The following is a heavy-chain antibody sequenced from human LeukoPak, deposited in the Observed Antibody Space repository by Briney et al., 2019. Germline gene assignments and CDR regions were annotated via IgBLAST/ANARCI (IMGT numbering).Heavy chain of an antibody. V-gene: IGHV4-34*01. D-gene: IGHD5-18*01. J-gene: IGHJ4*02. CDR1: GGSFSGYY. CDR2: INHSGST. CDR3: ARVGVLDTAMPIYYFDY. Sequence: SETLSLTCAVYGGSFSGYYWSWVRQPPGKGLEWIGEINHSGSTNYNPSLKSRVTISVDTSKNQFSLKLSSVTAADTAVYYCARVGVLDTAMPIYYFDYWGQGTLVTVSS.